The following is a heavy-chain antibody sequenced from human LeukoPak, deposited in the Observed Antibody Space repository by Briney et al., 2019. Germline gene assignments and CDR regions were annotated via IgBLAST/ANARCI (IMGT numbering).Heavy chain of an antibody. D-gene: IGHD3-10*01. CDR3: ARAMPITMVRGYGMDV. CDR2: MNPNSGNT. J-gene: IGHJ6*02. V-gene: IGHV1-8*01. CDR1: GYTFTSYD. Sequence: ASVKVSCKASGYTFTSYDINWVRQATGQGLEWMGWMNPNSGNTGYAQKFQGRVTMTRNTSISTAYMELSSLRSEDTVVYYCARAMPITMVRGYGMDVWGQGTTVTVSS.